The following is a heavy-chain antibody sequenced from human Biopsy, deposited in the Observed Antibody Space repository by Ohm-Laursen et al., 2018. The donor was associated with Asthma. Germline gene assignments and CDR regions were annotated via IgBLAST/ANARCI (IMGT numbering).Heavy chain of an antibody. CDR2: IHHSGTS. CDR3: ARASVAASSNWFDP. V-gene: IGHV4-30-4*08. Sequence: TLSLTCTVSGGSINIGDYYWNWIRQHPGKGLEWIGYIHHSGTSYFNPSLKSRVSFSRDTSKNQFSLKLSSVTAADTAVYYCARASVAASSNWFDPWGQGTLVTVSS. D-gene: IGHD6-19*01. J-gene: IGHJ5*02. CDR1: GGSINIGDYY.